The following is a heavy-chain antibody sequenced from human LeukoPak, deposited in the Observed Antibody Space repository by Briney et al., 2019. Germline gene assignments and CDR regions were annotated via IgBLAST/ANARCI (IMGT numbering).Heavy chain of an antibody. CDR3: AREGPFWSAIEF. D-gene: IGHD3-3*01. V-gene: IGHV4-61*02. CDR2: IYTSGST. Sequence: QVQLQESGPGLVKPSQTLSLTCTVSGRSTSSGSYSLSWLRQPAGEVPAWLWRIYTSGSTNYNPSLKSRVTISVDTSKNQFSLKLSSVTAADTAVYYCAREGPFWSAIEFWGQGTLVTVSS. CDR1: GRSTSSGSYS. J-gene: IGHJ4*02.